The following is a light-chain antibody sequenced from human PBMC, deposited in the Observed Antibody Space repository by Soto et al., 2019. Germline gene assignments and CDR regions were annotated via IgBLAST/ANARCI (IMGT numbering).Light chain of an antibody. Sequence: QSALTQPASVSGSPGQSITISCSGTYNLVSWYQQHPGKAPKLMIFEVNKRPSGVSNRFSGSKSGNTASLTISGLQAEDEADYYCSSYTSSSSVVFGGGTKVTVL. J-gene: IGLJ2*01. CDR3: SSYTSSSSVV. CDR1: YNL. CDR2: EVN. V-gene: IGLV2-14*02.